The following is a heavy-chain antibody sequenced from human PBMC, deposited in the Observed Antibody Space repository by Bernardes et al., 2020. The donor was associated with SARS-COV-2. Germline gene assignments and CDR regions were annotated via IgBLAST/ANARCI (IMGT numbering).Heavy chain of an antibody. CDR1: GFTVTSNY. V-gene: IGHV3-53*01. J-gene: IGHJ4*02. Sequence: GGSLRLSCAASGFTVTSNYMTWVRLAPGKGLEWVAVIYTSANTYYADSVKGRFTISRDNSENTVYLQMNSLRAEDTAIYYCARGRPGYFFDYWAQGTLVTVSS. CDR2: IYTSANT. CDR3: ARGRPGYFFDY.